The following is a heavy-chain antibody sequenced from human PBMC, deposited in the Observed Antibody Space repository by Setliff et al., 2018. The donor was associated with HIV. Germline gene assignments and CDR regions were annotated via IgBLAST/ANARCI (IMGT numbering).Heavy chain of an antibody. D-gene: IGHD4-17*01. J-gene: IGHJ4*02. CDR1: GYSVSSGYF. Sequence: SETLSLTCAVSGYSVSSGYFWGWIRQPPGKGLEWIGSIFHTGSTYYNPSLKSRVTISVDTSKNQFSLRLTSVTAADTAVYYCARVRDYGGNFFDYWGQGTQVTVSS. CDR2: IFHTGST. V-gene: IGHV4-38-2*01. CDR3: ARVRDYGGNFFDY.